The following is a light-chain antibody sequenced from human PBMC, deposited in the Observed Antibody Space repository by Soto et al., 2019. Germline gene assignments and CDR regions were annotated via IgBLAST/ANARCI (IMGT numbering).Light chain of an antibody. J-gene: IGLJ1*01. V-gene: IGLV2-14*01. Sequence: QATLSQPASVSGSPGQSSTISCTGTSSDVGNYKYVSWYQQHPGKAPKLMIYEVSNRPSGVSNRFSGSKSGNTASLTISGLQAEDETDYYCFSYTSSGTYVFGTGTKVTAL. CDR3: FSYTSSGTYV. CDR1: SSDVGNYKY. CDR2: EVS.